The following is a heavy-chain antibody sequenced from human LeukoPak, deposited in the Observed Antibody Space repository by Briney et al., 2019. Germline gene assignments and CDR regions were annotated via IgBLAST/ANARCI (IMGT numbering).Heavy chain of an antibody. CDR3: ARGVDGYFDF. CDR1: GFTFSSHW. V-gene: IGHV3-7*04. J-gene: IGHJ4*02. D-gene: IGHD2-8*01. CDR2: INQDESEK. Sequence: GGSLRLSCAASGFTFSSHWMSWVRQAPGKGLEWVANINQDESEKYYVDSVKGRFTISRDNDKNSLYLQMSSLRAEDTAVYYCARGVDGYFDFWGQGTLLTVSS.